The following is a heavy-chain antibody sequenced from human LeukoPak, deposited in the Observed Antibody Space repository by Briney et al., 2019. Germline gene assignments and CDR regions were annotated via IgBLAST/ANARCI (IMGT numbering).Heavy chain of an antibody. Sequence: SETLSLTCTVSGGSISSGDYYWSWIRQPPGKGLEWIGYIYYSGSTYYNPSLKSRVTISVDTSKNQFSLKLSSVTAADTAVYYCARGGSLWFGGHDAFDICGQGTMVTVSS. V-gene: IGHV4-30-4*01. CDR1: GGSISSGDYY. D-gene: IGHD3-10*01. CDR3: ARGGSLWFGGHDAFDI. J-gene: IGHJ3*02. CDR2: IYYSGST.